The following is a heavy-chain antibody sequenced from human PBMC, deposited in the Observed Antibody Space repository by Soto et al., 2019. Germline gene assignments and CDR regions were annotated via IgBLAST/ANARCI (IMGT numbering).Heavy chain of an antibody. Sequence: PGGSLRLSCAASGFTFSSYAMSWVRQAPGKGLEWVSAISGSGGSTYYADSVKGRFTISRDNSKNTLYMQMNSLRAEDTAVYYCAKKATHDSSGYYNRPAYFFDYWGQGTLVTVSS. V-gene: IGHV3-23*01. J-gene: IGHJ4*02. CDR2: ISGSGGST. D-gene: IGHD3-22*01. CDR3: AKKATHDSSGYYNRPAYFFDY. CDR1: GFTFSSYA.